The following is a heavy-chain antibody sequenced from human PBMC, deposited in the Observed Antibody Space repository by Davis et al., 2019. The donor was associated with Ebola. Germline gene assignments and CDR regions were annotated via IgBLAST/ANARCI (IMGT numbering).Heavy chain of an antibody. J-gene: IGHJ5*02. D-gene: IGHD5-18*01. CDR1: GGSFSGYY. Sequence: GSLRLSCAVYGGSFSGYYWSWIRQPPGKGLEWIGEINHSGSTNYNPSLKSRVTISVDTSKNQFSLKLSSVTAADTAVYYCARGGGIQLWLRRRLDPWGQGTLVTVSS. CDR3: ARGGGIQLWLRRRLDP. V-gene: IGHV4-34*01. CDR2: INHSGST.